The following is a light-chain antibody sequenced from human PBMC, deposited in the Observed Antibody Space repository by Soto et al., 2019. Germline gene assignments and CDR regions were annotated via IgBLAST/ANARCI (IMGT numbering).Light chain of an antibody. V-gene: IGKV3-15*01. CDR2: DTF. CDR1: QSVSSSY. CDR3: QQYNDWPPWT. Sequence: ETVLTQSPGTLSLSPGERATLSCRASQSVSSSYLAWYQQRPGQAPRLLIYDTFRRATGVPARFSGSGSGTEFTLTISSLQSEDFAVYYCQQYNDWPPWTFGQGTKVDIK. J-gene: IGKJ1*01.